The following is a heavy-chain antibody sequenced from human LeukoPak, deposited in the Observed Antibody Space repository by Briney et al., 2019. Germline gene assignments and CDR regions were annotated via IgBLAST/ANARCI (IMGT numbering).Heavy chain of an antibody. CDR3: ARGSGSYYGTD. CDR2: INPSGGST. V-gene: IGHV1-46*01. J-gene: IGHJ4*02. D-gene: IGHD1-26*01. Sequence: ASVTVSCTSSGYTFTSYYMHWVRQAPGQGLEWMGIINPSGGSTSYAQKFQGRVTMTRDTSTSTVYMELSSLRSEDTAVYYCARGSGSYYGTDWGQGTLVTVSS. CDR1: GYTFTSYY.